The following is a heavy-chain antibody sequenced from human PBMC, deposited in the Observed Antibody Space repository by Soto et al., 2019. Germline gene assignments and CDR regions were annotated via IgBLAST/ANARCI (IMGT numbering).Heavy chain of an antibody. J-gene: IGHJ5*02. V-gene: IGHV3-30-3*01. D-gene: IGHD6-19*01. CDR2: ISYDGSNK. Sequence: QVQLVEAGGGVVQPGRSLRLSCAASGFTFSSYAMHWVRQAPCKGLEWVAAISYDGSNKYYADSVKGRFTISRDNSKNTLYLQMNSLRAEDTAVYYCARDLEVAVAGAWGQGTLVTVSS. CDR3: ARDLEVAVAGA. CDR1: GFTFSSYA.